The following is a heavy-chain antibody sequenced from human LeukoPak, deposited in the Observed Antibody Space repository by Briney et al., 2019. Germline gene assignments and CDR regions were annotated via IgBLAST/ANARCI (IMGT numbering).Heavy chain of an antibody. J-gene: IGHJ4*02. V-gene: IGHV1-46*01. CDR1: GYTFTSYY. D-gene: IGHD6-13*01. Sequence: ASVKVSCKASGYTFTSYYMHSGRQAPGQGLEWMGISNPRCGRTSYAQKFQGRVTMTRDTSTSTVYMELSSLRSEDTAVYYCARGEQQLVWSDFDYWGEGTLVSVSS. CDR3: ARGEQQLVWSDFDY. CDR2: SNPRCGRT.